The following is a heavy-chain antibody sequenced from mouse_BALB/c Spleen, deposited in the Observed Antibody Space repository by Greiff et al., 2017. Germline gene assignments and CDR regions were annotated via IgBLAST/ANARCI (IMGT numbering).Heavy chain of an antibody. D-gene: IGHD2-1*01. CDR2: ILPGSGST. Sequence: VKLQESGAELMKPGASVKISCKATGYTFSSYWIEWVKQRPGHGLEWIGEILPGSGSTNYNEKFKGKATFTADTSSNTAYMQLSSLTSEDSAVYYCASPLYGNYSWFAYWGQGTLVTVSA. CDR3: ASPLYGNYSWFAY. CDR1: GYTFSSYW. V-gene: IGHV1-9*01. J-gene: IGHJ3*01.